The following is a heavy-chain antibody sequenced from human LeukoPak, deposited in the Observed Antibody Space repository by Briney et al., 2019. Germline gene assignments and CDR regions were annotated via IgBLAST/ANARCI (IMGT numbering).Heavy chain of an antibody. V-gene: IGHV1-24*01. Sequence: ASVKVSCKVSGYTVTKFSIHWVRQAPGKGLEWMGGFDPYTAETVFARKFQGRVTVTDDTSTNTAYMDLTSLRSEDTAVYYCATGQTTPVLVDTLHFWGQGTLVTVSS. D-gene: IGHD1-14*01. J-gene: IGHJ4*02. CDR3: ATGQTTPVLVDTLHF. CDR2: FDPYTAET. CDR1: GYTVTKFS.